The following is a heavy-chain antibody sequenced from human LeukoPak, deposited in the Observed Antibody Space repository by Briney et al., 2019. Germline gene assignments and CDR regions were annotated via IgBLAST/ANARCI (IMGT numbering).Heavy chain of an antibody. Sequence: GGSLRLSCAASGFTFSSYGMSWVRQAPGKGLEWVSAISGSGGSTYYADSVKGRFTISRDNSKNTLYLQMNSLRAEDTAVYYCAKGSWLGRYYMDVWGKGTTVTISS. CDR3: AKGSWLGRYYMDV. CDR1: GFTFSSYG. V-gene: IGHV3-23*01. J-gene: IGHJ6*03. CDR2: ISGSGGST. D-gene: IGHD2-15*01.